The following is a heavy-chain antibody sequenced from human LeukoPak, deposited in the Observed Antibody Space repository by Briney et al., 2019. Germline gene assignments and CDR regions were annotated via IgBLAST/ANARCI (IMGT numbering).Heavy chain of an antibody. D-gene: IGHD5-12*01. CDR3: AKCGNSGCHLIDY. J-gene: IGHJ4*02. V-gene: IGHV3-23*01. CDR1: GFSFSSFA. Sequence: GGSLRLSCAASGFSFSSFAMTWVRQAPGKGLEWVSAISGRTGATYYADSEKGRFTISRDNSKSTLYLQMDSLRAEDTAVYYCAKCGNSGCHLIDYWGQGTLVTVSS. CDR2: ISGRTGAT.